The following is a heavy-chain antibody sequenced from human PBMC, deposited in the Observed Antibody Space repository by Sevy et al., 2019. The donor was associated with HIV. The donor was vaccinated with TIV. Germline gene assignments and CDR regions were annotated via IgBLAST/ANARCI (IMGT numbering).Heavy chain of an antibody. CDR2: TYYRSKWYN. J-gene: IGHJ6*02. CDR1: GDSVSSNSAA. D-gene: IGHD5-12*01. V-gene: IGHV6-1*01. Sequence: SQTLSLTCAISGDSVSSNSAAWNWIRQSPSRGLEWLGRTYYRSKWYNDYAVSVKSRITINPDTSKNQFSLQLNSVTPDDTAVYYCARLSGYDPSNYYYGMDVWGQGTTVTVSS. CDR3: ARLSGYDPSNYYYGMDV.